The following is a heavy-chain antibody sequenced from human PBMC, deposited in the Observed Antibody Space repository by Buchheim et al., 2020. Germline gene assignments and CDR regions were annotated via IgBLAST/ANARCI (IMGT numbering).Heavy chain of an antibody. CDR2: INGDAT. CDR3: GKESLSRGWYTIEH. CDR1: GFSLTTYG. J-gene: IGHJ4*02. Sequence: DVQLAESGGGLVQPEGSLRLSCAASGFSLTTYGMSWVRQAPGKGLEWVSAINGDATYYADSVKGRFTTSIDRSKNTVYLQVNSLRADDTAVYYCGKESLSRGWYTIEHWGQGTL. D-gene: IGHD6-19*01. V-gene: IGHV3-23*04.